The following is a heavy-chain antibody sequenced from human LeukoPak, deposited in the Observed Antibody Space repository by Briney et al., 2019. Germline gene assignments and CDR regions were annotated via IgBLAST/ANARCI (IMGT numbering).Heavy chain of an antibody. J-gene: IGHJ4*02. V-gene: IGHV1-8*02. D-gene: IGHD7-27*01. Sequence: ASVKVSCKASGYTFTGYYMHWVRQAPGQGLEWMGWINPNSGNTGYAQKFQGRVTMTRNTSISTAYMELSSLRSEDTAVYYCARGYPRWGSKSDYWGQGTLVTVSS. CDR3: ARGYPRWGSKSDY. CDR2: INPNSGNT. CDR1: GYTFTGYY.